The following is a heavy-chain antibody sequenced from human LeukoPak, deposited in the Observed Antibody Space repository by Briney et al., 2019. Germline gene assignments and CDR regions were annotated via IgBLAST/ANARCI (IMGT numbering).Heavy chain of an antibody. D-gene: IGHD5-12*01. CDR3: ARDSRYSGYDPSVY. J-gene: IGHJ4*02. CDR2: ISAYNGNT. V-gene: IGHV1-18*01. CDR1: GYTFTSYG. Sequence: ASVKASCKASGYTFTSYGISWVRQAPGQGLEWMGWISAYNGNTNYAQKLQGRVTMTTDTSTSTAYMELRSLRSDDTAVYYCARDSRYSGYDPSVYWGQGTLVTVSS.